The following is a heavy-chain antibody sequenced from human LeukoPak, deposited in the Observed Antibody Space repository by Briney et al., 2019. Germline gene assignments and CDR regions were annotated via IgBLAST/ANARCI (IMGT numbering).Heavy chain of an antibody. Sequence: PSETLSLTCTVSGGSISSSNDCWDWIRQPPGRGLEWIASFYYGGSTYYNPSLKSPDTISADTSKNQVSLKLRSVTAADTALYDCTRRRAGRLYNWFDPWGQGTLVTVSS. J-gene: IGHJ5*02. V-gene: IGHV4-39*01. CDR3: TRRRAGRLYNWFDP. CDR1: GGSISSSNDC. D-gene: IGHD1-1*01. CDR2: FYYGGST.